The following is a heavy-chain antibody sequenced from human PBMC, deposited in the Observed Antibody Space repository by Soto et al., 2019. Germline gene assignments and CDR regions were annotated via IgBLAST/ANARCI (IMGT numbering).Heavy chain of an antibody. Sequence: GGSLRLSCAVSGFTFANHWMHWVRQAPGKGLXXVSXMXXXGXXXXYADSVKGRFTVSRDNAKNTLYLQMNSLRAEDTAVYYCATAEVDYWGPGTLVTVSS. CDR1: GFTFANHW. V-gene: IGHV3-74*01. CDR3: ATAEVDY. J-gene: IGHJ4*02. CDR2: MXXXGXXX.